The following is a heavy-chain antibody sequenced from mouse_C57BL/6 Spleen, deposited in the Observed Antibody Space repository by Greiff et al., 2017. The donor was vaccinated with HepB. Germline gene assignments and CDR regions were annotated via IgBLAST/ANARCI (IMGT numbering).Heavy chain of an antibody. V-gene: IGHV5-4*01. CDR3: ARGTTVVATGSYFDY. CDR1: GFTFSSYA. J-gene: IGHJ2*01. CDR2: ISDGGSYT. D-gene: IGHD1-1*01. Sequence: EVQGVESGGGLVKPGGSLKLSCAASGFTFSSYAMSWVRQTPEKRLEWVATISDGGSYTYYPDNVKGRFTISRDNAKNNLYLQMSHLRSKDTAMYYCARGTTVVATGSYFDYWGQGTTLTVSS.